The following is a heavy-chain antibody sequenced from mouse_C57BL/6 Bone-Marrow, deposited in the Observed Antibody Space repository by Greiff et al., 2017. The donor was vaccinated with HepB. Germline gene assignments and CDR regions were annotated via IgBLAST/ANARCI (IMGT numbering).Heavy chain of an antibody. V-gene: IGHV1-63*01. J-gene: IGHJ2*01. D-gene: IGHD2-13*01. CDR1: GYTFTNYW. Sequence: QVQLQQSGAELVRPGTSVKMSCKASGYTFTNYWIGWAKQRPGHGLEWIGDIYPGGGYTNYNEKFKGKATLTADKSSSTSYMQFSSLTSEDSAIYYCAREGSCDWYFDYWGQGTTLTVSS. CDR3: AREGSCDWYFDY. CDR2: IYPGGGYT.